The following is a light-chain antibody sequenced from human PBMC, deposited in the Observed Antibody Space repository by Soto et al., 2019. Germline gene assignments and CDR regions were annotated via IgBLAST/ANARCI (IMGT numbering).Light chain of an antibody. CDR1: QSVSSN. V-gene: IGKV3-15*01. J-gene: IGKJ2*01. Sequence: EIVMTQSPASLSLSPGERATLSCRASQSVSSNLAWYQHKPGQAPRLLIYVPSTRATRIPARFRGTGSGTEFTLTIRSLESEEVAVYYCQRYNTTPPGYTFGQATKREIK. CDR2: VPS. CDR3: QRYNTTPPGYT.